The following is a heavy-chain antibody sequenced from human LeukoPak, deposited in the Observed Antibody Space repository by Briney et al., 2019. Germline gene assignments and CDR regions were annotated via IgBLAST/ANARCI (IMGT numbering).Heavy chain of an antibody. D-gene: IGHD3-22*01. CDR1: GGTFSSYA. CDR2: IIPIFGTA. CDR3: ARGPGGRRGYHPLEDYYYYYYMDV. V-gene: IGHV1-69*06. J-gene: IGHJ6*03. Sequence: SVKVSCKASGGTFSSYAISWVRQAPGQGLEWMGGIIPIFGTANYAQKFQGRVTITADKSTSTAYMELSSLRSDDTAVYYCARGPGGRRGYHPLEDYYYYYYMDVWGKGTTVTVSS.